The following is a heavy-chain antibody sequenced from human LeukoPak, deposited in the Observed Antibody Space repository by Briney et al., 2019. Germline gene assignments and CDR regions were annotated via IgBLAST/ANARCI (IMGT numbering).Heavy chain of an antibody. V-gene: IGHV3-23*01. CDR3: AWVLHDAFDI. Sequence: PGGSLRLSCAASGFTFSSYAMSWVRQAPGKGLGWVSAISGSGGSTYYADSVKGRFTISRDNSKNTLYLQMNSLRAEDTAVYYCAWVLHDAFDIWGRGTMVTVSS. J-gene: IGHJ3*02. D-gene: IGHD2-15*01. CDR1: GFTFSSYA. CDR2: ISGSGGST.